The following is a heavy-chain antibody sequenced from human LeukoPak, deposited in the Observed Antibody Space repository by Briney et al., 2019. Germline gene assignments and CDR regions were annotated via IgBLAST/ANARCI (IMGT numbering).Heavy chain of an antibody. J-gene: IGHJ6*03. D-gene: IGHD4-11*01. CDR3: ARARQMTTRPDYYYYMDV. Sequence: GASVKVSCKASGYTFGSYDINWVRQATGQGLEWMGRINPNSGGTNYAQKFQGRVTMTRDTSISTAYMELSRLRSDDTAVYYCARARQMTTRPDYYYYMDVWGKGTTVTVSS. CDR2: INPNSGGT. CDR1: GYTFGSYD. V-gene: IGHV1-2*06.